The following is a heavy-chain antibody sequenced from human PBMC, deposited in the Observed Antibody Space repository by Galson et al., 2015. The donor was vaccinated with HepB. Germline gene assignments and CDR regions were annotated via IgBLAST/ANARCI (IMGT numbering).Heavy chain of an antibody. CDR3: VSGSYYSPDY. Sequence: SVKVSCKASGYTLTSYYVHWVRQAPGQGLEWMGIINPSSGSTNYAQRFLGRVTMTRDTSTNTVYMELTSLRSEETAVYFCVSGSYYSPDYWGQGTRVTVSS. D-gene: IGHD1-26*01. J-gene: IGHJ4*02. V-gene: IGHV1-46*03. CDR2: INPSSGST. CDR1: GYTLTSYY.